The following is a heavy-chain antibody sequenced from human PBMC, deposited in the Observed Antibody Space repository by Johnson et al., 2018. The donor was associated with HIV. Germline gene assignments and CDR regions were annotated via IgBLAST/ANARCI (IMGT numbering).Heavy chain of an antibody. CDR1: GFTFSTYG. J-gene: IGHJ3*02. Sequence: VQLVESGGGLVKPGGSLRLSCAASGFTFSTYGMHWVRQAPGKGLEWVAVISYDGTYEFYADSVKGRFTISRDNSKSTLYLQMSSLRVEDTAVYYCAATYYYDSSGSRYPFDIWGQGTMVTVSS. CDR3: AATYYYDSSGSRYPFDI. CDR2: ISYDGTYE. V-gene: IGHV3-30*03. D-gene: IGHD3-22*01.